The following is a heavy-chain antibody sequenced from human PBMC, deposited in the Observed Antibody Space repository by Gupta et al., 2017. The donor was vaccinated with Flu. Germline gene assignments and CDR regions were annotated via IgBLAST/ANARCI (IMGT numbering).Heavy chain of an antibody. D-gene: IGHD2-2*01. V-gene: IGHV4-31*02. J-gene: IGHJ3*02. Sequence: IWIRQHPGKGLEWIGYIYYSGSTYYNPSLKSRVTISVDTSKKQFSLKLSSVTAADTAVYYCARGIVVVPAAMPELGAFAIGGQGTMVTVSS. CDR3: ARGIVVVPAAMPELGAFAI. CDR2: IYYSGST.